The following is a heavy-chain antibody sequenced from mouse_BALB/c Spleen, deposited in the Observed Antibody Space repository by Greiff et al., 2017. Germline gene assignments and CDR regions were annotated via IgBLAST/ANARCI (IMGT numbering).Heavy chain of an antibody. D-gene: IGHD1-1*01. Sequence: EVKLVESGGGLVKTGGSLKLSCAASGFAFSSYDMSWVRQTPEKRLEWVAYISSGGGSTYYPDTVKGRFTISRDNAKNTLYLQMSSLKSEDTAMYYCANNYYGSRGFDYWGQGTTLTVSS. J-gene: IGHJ2*01. CDR1: GFAFSSYD. CDR2: ISSGGGST. CDR3: ANNYYGSRGFDY. V-gene: IGHV5-12-1*01.